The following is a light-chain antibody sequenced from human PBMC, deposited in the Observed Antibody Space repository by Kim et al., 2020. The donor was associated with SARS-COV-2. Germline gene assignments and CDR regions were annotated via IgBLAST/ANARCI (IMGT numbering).Light chain of an antibody. Sequence: QSALTQPASVSGSPGQSITISCTGSSRDVGGYNYVSWYQQYPGKVPKLTIYDVSKRPSGVSNRFSGSKSGNTASLTISGLQAEDEADYYCSSHTSSNTWVFGGGTQLTVL. J-gene: IGLJ3*02. CDR2: DVS. CDR1: SRDVGGYNY. V-gene: IGLV2-14*01. CDR3: SSHTSSNTWV.